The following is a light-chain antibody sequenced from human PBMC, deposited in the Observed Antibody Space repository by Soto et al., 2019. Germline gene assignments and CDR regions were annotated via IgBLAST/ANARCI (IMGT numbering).Light chain of an antibody. J-gene: IGLJ3*02. CDR2: DVS. CDR3: CSYAGSQTWV. V-gene: IGLV2-11*01. Sequence: QSALTQPRSVSGSPGQSVTISCTGTSSDVGAYVYVSWYQQHPGKAPKLIIYDVSKRPSGVPDRFSGSKSGNTASLTISGLQAEDEADYYCCSYAGSQTWVFGGGTRSPS. CDR1: SSDVGAYVY.